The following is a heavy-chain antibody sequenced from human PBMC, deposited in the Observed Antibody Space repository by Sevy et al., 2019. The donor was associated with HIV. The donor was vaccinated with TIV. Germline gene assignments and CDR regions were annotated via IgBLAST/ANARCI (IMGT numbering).Heavy chain of an antibody. Sequence: GGSLRLSCAASGFSFRTYTMNWVRQAPGNGLEWVSSISYSSNYIYYADSVKGRFTISRDNAKNSLYLQMNNLRAEDTAVYYCARPYGSGSWEAFDIWGQGTMVTVSS. V-gene: IGHV3-21*01. CDR3: ARPYGSGSWEAFDI. CDR2: ISYSSNYI. D-gene: IGHD3-10*01. CDR1: GFSFRTYT. J-gene: IGHJ3*02.